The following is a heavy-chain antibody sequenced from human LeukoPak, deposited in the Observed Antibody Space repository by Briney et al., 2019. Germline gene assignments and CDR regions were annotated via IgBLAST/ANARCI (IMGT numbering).Heavy chain of an antibody. V-gene: IGHV3-21*01. CDR2: ISSSSSYI. CDR3: ARDRCSSTSCYVTY. J-gene: IGHJ4*02. Sequence: GGSLRLSCAASGFILSDYDINWVRQAPGKGLEWVSSISSSSSYIYYADSVKGRFTISRDNAKNSLYLQMNSLRAEDTAVYYCARDRCSSTSCYVTYWGQGTLVTVSS. D-gene: IGHD2-2*01. CDR1: GFILSDYD.